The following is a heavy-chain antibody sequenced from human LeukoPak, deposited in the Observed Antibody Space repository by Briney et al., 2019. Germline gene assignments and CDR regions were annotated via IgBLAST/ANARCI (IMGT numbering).Heavy chain of an antibody. CDR1: GFTFSDYY. CDR2: ISSSGSTI. D-gene: IGHD3-22*01. J-gene: IGHJ4*02. V-gene: IGHV3-11*04. Sequence: GGSLRLSCAASGFTFSDYYMSWIRQAPGKWLEWVSYISSSGSTIYYADSVKGRFTISRDNAKNSLYLQMNSLRAEDTAVYYCARDRYYDSSGYYSPPDYWGQGALVTVSS. CDR3: ARDRYYDSSGYYSPPDY.